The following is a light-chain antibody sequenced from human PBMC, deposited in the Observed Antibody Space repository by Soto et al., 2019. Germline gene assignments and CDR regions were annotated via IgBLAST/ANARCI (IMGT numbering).Light chain of an antibody. J-gene: IGKJ3*01. CDR1: QSISDY. V-gene: IGKV1-39*01. CDR2: GAS. Sequence: DIQMTQSPSSLSASVGDRVAITCRATQSISDYLNWYQQKPGKALKLLIYGASNLQSGVPSRFSGSVSGTDFTLSISGLQPEDFGIYSCQQSYSLPFTFGRGTKVDV. CDR3: QQSYSLPFT.